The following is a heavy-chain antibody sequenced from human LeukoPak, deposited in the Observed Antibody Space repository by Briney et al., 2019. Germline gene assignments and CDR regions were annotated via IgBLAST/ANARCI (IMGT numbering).Heavy chain of an antibody. J-gene: IGHJ4*02. CDR1: GFTFSSYG. Sequence: PGGSLRLSCAASGFTFSSYGMHWVRQAPGKGLEWVAFIRYDGSNKYHADSVKGRFTISRDNSKNTLYLQMNSLRAEDTAVYYCAKDPQKWESYFDYWGQGTLVTVSS. CDR2: IRYDGSNK. CDR3: AKDPQKWESYFDY. D-gene: IGHD1-26*01. V-gene: IGHV3-30*02.